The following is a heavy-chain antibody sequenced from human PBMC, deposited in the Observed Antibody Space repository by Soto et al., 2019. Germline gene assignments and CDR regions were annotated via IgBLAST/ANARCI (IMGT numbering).Heavy chain of an antibody. Sequence: QVQVVQSGVEVRRPGSSVKVSCKASGDTFKNCVISWVRQAPGPGLEWMGGIIPLFGTTDFAQRFQGRLTITTDESTTTAYMELSRLRSEDTATYYCAAELGFGKLSVVWGQGNTVIVSS. CDR2: IIPLFGTT. V-gene: IGHV1-69*01. CDR1: GDTFKNCV. D-gene: IGHD3-10*01. J-gene: IGHJ6*02. CDR3: AAELGFGKLSVV.